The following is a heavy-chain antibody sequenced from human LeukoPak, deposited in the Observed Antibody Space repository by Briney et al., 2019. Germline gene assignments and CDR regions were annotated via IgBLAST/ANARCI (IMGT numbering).Heavy chain of an antibody. CDR1: GGSISSYY. CDR2: IYYSGST. D-gene: IGHD4-11*01. CDR3: ARNDYKTQVTEYY. V-gene: IGHV4-59*01. Sequence: SETLSLTCTVSGGSISSYYWSWIRQPPGKGLEWIGYIYYSGSTNYNPSLKSRVTISVDTSKNQFSLKLSSVTAADTAVYYCARNDYKTQVTEYYWGQGTLVTVSS. J-gene: IGHJ4*02.